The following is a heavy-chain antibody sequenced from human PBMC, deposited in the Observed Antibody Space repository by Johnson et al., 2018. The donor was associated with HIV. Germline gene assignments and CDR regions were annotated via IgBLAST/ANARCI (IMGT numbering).Heavy chain of an antibody. J-gene: IGHJ3*02. V-gene: IGHV3-13*01. CDR2: IGTAGDT. D-gene: IGHD4-17*01. CDR3: ATPLDYGDFYDDFDI. CDR1: GFTFSSYD. Sequence: VQLVESGGGLVQPGGSLILSCAASGFTFSSYDMHWVRQATGKGLEWVSAIGTAGDTYYPGSVKGRFTISRDNSKNTLSLQMNSLRAEDTAVYYCATPLDYGDFYDDFDIWGQGTMVTVSS.